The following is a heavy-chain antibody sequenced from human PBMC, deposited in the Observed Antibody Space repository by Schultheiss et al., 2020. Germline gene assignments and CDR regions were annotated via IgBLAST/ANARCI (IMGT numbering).Heavy chain of an antibody. CDR1: GFTFSSYS. D-gene: IGHD3-3*01. Sequence: GESLKISCAASGFTFSSYSMNWVRQAPGKGLEWVSSISSSSSYIYYADSVKGRFTISRDNAKNSLYLQMNSLRAEDTAVYYCARSITIFGVVTRYYYYYMDVWGKGTTVNVSS. CDR2: ISSSSSYI. V-gene: IGHV3-21*04. CDR3: ARSITIFGVVTRYYYYYMDV. J-gene: IGHJ6*03.